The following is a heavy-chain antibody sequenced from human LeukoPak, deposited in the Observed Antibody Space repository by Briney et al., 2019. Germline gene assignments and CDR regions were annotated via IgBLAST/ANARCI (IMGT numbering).Heavy chain of an antibody. D-gene: IGHD6-13*01. CDR2: FDPEDGET. V-gene: IGHV1-24*01. CDR1: GYIFTSYY. CDR3: ATNSISSSWYVG. Sequence: ASVKVSCKASGYIFTSYYIHWVRQAPGQGLEWMGGFDPEDGETIYAQKFQGRVTMTEDTSTDTAYMELSSLRSEDTAVYYCATNSISSSWYVGWGQGTLVTVSS. J-gene: IGHJ4*02.